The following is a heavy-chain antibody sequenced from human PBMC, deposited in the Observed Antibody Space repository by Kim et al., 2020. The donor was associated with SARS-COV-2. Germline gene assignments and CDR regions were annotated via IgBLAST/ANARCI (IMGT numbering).Heavy chain of an antibody. J-gene: IGHJ3*02. Sequence: GESLKISCKGSGYSFTSYWIGWVRQMPGKGLEWMGIIYPGDSDTRYSPSFQGQVTISADKSISTAYLQWSSLKASDTAMYYCARHEDCSGGSCYGTLFDIWGQGTMVTVSS. CDR2: IYPGDSDT. V-gene: IGHV5-51*01. CDR1: GYSFTSYW. D-gene: IGHD2-15*01. CDR3: ARHEDCSGGSCYGTLFDI.